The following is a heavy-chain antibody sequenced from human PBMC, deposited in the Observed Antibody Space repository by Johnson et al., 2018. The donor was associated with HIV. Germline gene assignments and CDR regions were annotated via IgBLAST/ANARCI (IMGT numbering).Heavy chain of an antibody. CDR1: AFTFSSYA. D-gene: IGHD3-9*01. V-gene: IGHV3-30*04. CDR2: LSYDGNTT. CDR3: ARMGLTGAFDI. J-gene: IGHJ3*02. Sequence: QVQLVESGGGMVQPGGSPRLSCAASAFTFSSYAMHWVRPAPGKGLEWVAVLSYDGNTTTYADSVKGRFTISRDNAKNTLYLQMDSLRAEDTAVYYCARMGLTGAFDIWGQGTMVTVSS.